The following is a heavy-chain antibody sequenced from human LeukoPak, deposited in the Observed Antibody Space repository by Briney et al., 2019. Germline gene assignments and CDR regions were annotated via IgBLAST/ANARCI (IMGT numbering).Heavy chain of an antibody. Sequence: SETLSLTCTVSGDSLNSYYWSWIRQPPGEGLQWIGYIFYSGSSNYNASLRSRVAISVDTSKNQFSLKLTSVTAADTAVYYCAGKAARFFDYWGQGILVTVSS. CDR3: AGKAARFFDY. CDR1: GDSLNSYY. D-gene: IGHD6-25*01. J-gene: IGHJ4*02. V-gene: IGHV4-59*01. CDR2: IFYSGSS.